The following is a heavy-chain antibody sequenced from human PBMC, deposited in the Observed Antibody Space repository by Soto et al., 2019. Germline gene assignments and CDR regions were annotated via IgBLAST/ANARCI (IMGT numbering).Heavy chain of an antibody. CDR2: ISASTRNT. CDR1: GYTFSDYA. D-gene: IGHD2-15*01. Sequence: QVQLVQSGGEVKKPGASVKVSCQASGYTFSDYAISWVRQAPGHGLAWMGWISASTRNTDHAQNLQGRVIMTLDTSTNTAYMELRRLRSDDTAVYYCVRCYCSVGSCYACWHFDLWGRGTLVTVPS. CDR3: VRCYCSVGSCYACWHFDL. J-gene: IGHJ2*01. V-gene: IGHV1-18*01.